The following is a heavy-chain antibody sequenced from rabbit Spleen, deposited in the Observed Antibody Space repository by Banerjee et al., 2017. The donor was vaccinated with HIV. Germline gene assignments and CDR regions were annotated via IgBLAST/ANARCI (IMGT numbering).Heavy chain of an antibody. J-gene: IGHJ6*01. D-gene: IGHD1-1*01. Sequence: QEQLVESGGGLVTLGGSLKLSCKAFGIDFNSYGITWVRQAPGKGLEWIACIYPDYGNTDYANWVNGRFTISLDNAQNTVFLQMTSLTAADTATYFCARWLYVSTNGHYPDYGMDLWGPGTLVTVS. CDR2: IYPDYGNT. CDR1: GIDFNSYG. CDR3: ARWLYVSTNGHYPDYGMDL. V-gene: IGHV1S47*01.